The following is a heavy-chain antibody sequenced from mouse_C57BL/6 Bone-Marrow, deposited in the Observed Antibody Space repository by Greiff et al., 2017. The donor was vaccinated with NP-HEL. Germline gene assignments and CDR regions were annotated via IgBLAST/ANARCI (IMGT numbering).Heavy chain of an antibody. D-gene: IGHD2-1*01. Sequence: EVHLVESGGGLVQPGGSLKLSCAASGFTFSDYYMYWVRQTPEKRLEWVAYISNGGGSTYYPDTVKGRFTISRDNAKNTLYLQMSRLKSEDTAMYYCARPRPYGNYWYFDVWGTGTTVTVSS. CDR1: GFTFSDYY. CDR2: ISNGGGST. J-gene: IGHJ1*03. V-gene: IGHV5-12*01. CDR3: ARPRPYGNYWYFDV.